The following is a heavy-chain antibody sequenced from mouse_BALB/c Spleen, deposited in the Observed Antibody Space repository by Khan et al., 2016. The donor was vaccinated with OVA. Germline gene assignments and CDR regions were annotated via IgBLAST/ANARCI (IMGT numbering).Heavy chain of an antibody. J-gene: IGHJ3*01. CDR2: VNPKTGGT. Sequence: VQLKESGPDLVKPGASVKISCKASGYSFTLYYMTWVRQSHGKSLEWIGRVNPKTGGTDYNQDFKGKAILTVDKSSNTAYMALRSLTSEDSAVYYCARGYDFFAYWGQGTLVTVSA. V-gene: IGHV1-26*01. D-gene: IGHD2-14*01. CDR3: ARGYDFFAY. CDR1: GYSFTLYY.